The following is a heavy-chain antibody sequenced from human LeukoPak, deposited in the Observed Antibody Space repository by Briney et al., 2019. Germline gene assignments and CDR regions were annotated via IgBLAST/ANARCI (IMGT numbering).Heavy chain of an antibody. CDR3: ARGGTGVYYYCMDV. CDR2: INHRGST. Sequence: PSETLSLTCAVSGGSFSGYYWSWIRQPPGKGLEWIGDINHRGSTNYNPSLKSRVTISVDTSKNQCSLKLSSVTAADMAVYYCARGGTGVYYYCMDVWGKGTTVTVSS. J-gene: IGHJ6*03. CDR1: GGSFSGYY. D-gene: IGHD1-14*01. V-gene: IGHV4-34*01.